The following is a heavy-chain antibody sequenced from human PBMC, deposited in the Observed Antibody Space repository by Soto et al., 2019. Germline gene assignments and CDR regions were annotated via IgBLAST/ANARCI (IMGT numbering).Heavy chain of an antibody. CDR1: GGSXSRYY. CDR3: ARVSGIYYYGMDV. CDR2: IYYSGST. V-gene: IGHV4-59*12. J-gene: IGHJ6*02. Sequence: PAETLSLTCTVSGGSXSRYYWSWIRQPPGKGLEWIGYIYYSGSTNYNPSLKSRVTISVDTSKNQFSLKLSSVTAADTAVYYCARVSGIYYYGMDVWGQGTTVTVSS. D-gene: IGHD3-10*01.